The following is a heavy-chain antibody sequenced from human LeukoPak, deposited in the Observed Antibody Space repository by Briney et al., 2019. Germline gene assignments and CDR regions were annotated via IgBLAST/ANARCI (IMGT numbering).Heavy chain of an antibody. CDR2: IRYDGSNK. CDR1: GFTFSSYG. CDR3: AKRDTAMVTGSLFDY. D-gene: IGHD5-18*01. V-gene: IGHV3-30*02. J-gene: IGHJ4*02. Sequence: PGGSLRLSCAASGFTFSSYGMHWVRQAPGKGLEWVAFIRYDGSNKYYADPVKGRFTISRDNSKNTLYLQMNSLRAEDTAVYYCAKRDTAMVTGSLFDYWGQGTLVTVSS.